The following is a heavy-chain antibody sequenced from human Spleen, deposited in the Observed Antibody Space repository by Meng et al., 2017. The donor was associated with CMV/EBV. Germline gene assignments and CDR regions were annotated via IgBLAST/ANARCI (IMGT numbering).Heavy chain of an antibody. CDR3: ARGPTEQSAYLDN. CDR1: GFTFSTYD. D-gene: IGHD1/OR15-1a*01. J-gene: IGHJ4*01. Sequence: GGSLRLSCAASGFTFSTYDMHWVRQATGKGLEWVSATGTHGDSYYADSVKGRLTVSREDAKNSFYLQMNGLRAEDTAVYYCARGPTEQSAYLDNWGHGTLVTVSS. V-gene: IGHV3-13*01. CDR2: TGTHGDS.